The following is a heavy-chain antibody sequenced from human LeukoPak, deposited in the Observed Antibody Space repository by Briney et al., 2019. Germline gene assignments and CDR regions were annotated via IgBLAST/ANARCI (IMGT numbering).Heavy chain of an antibody. Sequence: PSETLSLTCTVSGGSIRSYYWSWIRQPPGKGLEWIGYMYYRGNTNYNPSLKSRVTISVDTSKNQFSLKLSSVTAADTAVYYCARGLRRGQVVAELYWFDPWGQGTLVTVSS. CDR1: GGSIRSYY. D-gene: IGHD2-15*01. J-gene: IGHJ5*02. CDR2: MYYRGNT. CDR3: ARGLRRGQVVAELYWFDP. V-gene: IGHV4-59*08.